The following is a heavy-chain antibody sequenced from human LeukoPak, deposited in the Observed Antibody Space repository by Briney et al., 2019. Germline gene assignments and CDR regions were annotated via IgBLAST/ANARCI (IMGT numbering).Heavy chain of an antibody. V-gene: IGHV1-2*02. J-gene: IGHJ3*02. Sequence: ASVKVSCKASGYTFTGYYMHWVRQAPGQGLEWMGWINPNSGGTNYAQKFQGRVTMTRDTSISTAYMELSRLRSDDTAVYYCARSKWELLSGDAFDIWGQGTMVTVSS. CDR1: GYTFTGYY. CDR2: INPNSGGT. D-gene: IGHD1-26*01. CDR3: ARSKWELLSGDAFDI.